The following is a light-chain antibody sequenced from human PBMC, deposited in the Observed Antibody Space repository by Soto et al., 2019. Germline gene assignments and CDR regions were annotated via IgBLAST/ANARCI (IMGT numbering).Light chain of an antibody. Sequence: EAVTTQSPAILSGSRGEKATIVDRASQTVSRNLAWYQQRPGQAPRLLIYDISNRATGVPARFSGSGSKTEFSASLMSLHSEEFAVYFCQQYNNWPSFGQGPRLGI. CDR3: QQYNNWPS. J-gene: IGKJ5*01. V-gene: IGKV3-15*01. CDR2: DIS. CDR1: QTVSRN.